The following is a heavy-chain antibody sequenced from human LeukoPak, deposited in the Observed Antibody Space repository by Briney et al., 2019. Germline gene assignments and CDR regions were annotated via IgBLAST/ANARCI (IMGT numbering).Heavy chain of an antibody. CDR1: GGSISSSSYY. J-gene: IGHJ4*02. Sequence: PSETLSLTCTVSGGSISSSSYYWGWIRQPPGKGLEWIGSIYYSGSTYYNPSLKSRVTISVDTSKNQFSLKLSSVTAADTAVYYCAGGYSYGGRLDYWGQGTLVTVSS. CDR2: IYYSGST. D-gene: IGHD5-18*01. CDR3: AGGYSYGGRLDY. V-gene: IGHV4-39*07.